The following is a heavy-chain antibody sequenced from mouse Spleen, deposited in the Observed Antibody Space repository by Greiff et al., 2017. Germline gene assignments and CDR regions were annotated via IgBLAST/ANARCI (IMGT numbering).Heavy chain of an antibody. D-gene: IGHD1-2*01. J-gene: IGHJ2*01. V-gene: IGHV14-4*01. Sequence: EVQLQQSGAELVRPGASVKLSCTASGFNIKDDYMHWVKQRPEQGLEWIGWIDPENGDTEYASKFQGKATITADTSSNTAYLQLSSLTSEDTAVYYCTTTTAPYYFDYWGQGTTLTVSS. CDR1: GFNIKDDY. CDR3: TTTTAPYYFDY. CDR2: IDPENGDT.